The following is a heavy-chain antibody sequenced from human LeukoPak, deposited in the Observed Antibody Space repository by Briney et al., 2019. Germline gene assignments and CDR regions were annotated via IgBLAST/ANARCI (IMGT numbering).Heavy chain of an antibody. CDR1: GFTFSSYA. J-gene: IGHJ3*02. CDR2: ISGSGGST. D-gene: IGHD3-22*01. CDR3: AKDLGSGYSSVRAFDI. Sequence: GGSLRLSCAASGFTFSSYAMSWVRQAPGKGLEWVSAISGSGGSTYYAASVKGRFTISRDNSKNTLYLQMNSLRAEDTAVYYCAKDLGSGYSSVRAFDIWGQGTMVTVSS. V-gene: IGHV3-23*01.